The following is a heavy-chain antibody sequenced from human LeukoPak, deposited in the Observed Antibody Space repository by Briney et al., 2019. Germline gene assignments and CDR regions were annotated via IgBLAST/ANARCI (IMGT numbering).Heavy chain of an antibody. CDR2: IKQDGSEK. CDR1: GFTFSSYG. J-gene: IGHJ4*02. V-gene: IGHV3-7*01. CDR3: ATDYGYPYYFDY. D-gene: IGHD4-17*01. Sequence: GGSLRLSCAASGFTFSSYGMSWVRQAPGKGLEWVANIKQDGSEKYYVDSVKGRFTISRDNAKNSLFLQMNSLRAEDTAVYYCATDYGYPYYFDYWGQGTLVTVSS.